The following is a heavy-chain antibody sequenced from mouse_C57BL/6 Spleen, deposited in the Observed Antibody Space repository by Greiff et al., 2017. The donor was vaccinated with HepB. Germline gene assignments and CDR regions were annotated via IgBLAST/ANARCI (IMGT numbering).Heavy chain of an antibody. V-gene: IGHV5-4*01. J-gene: IGHJ2*01. CDR2: ISDGGSYT. Sequence: EVKLVESGGGLVKPGGSLKLSCAASGFTFSSYAMSWVRQTPEKRLEWVATISDGGSYTYYPDNVKGRFTISRDNAKNNLYLQMSHLKSEDTAMYYCAREGLYYGSSYFDYWGQGTTLTVSS. CDR3: AREGLYYGSSYFDY. CDR1: GFTFSSYA. D-gene: IGHD1-1*01.